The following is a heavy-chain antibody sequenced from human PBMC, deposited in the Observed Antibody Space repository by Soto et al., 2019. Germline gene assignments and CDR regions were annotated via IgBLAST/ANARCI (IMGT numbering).Heavy chain of an antibody. CDR1: GGTFSSYA. CDR2: IIPIFGTA. D-gene: IGHD1-20*01. J-gene: IGHJ4*02. CDR3: VRSGDKYNLLDY. V-gene: IGHV1-69*13. Sequence: SVKVSCKASGGTFSSYAISWVRQAPGQGLEWMGGIIPIFGTANYAQKFQGRVTITADESTSTAYMELSSLRGDDTAIYYCVRSGDKYNLLDYWGPGTPVTVSS.